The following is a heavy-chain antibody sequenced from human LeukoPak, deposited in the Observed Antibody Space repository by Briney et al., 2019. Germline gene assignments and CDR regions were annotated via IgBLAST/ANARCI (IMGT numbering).Heavy chain of an antibody. CDR2: ISSSSRYI. V-gene: IGHV3-21*01. CDR1: GFTFSSYS. D-gene: IGHD3/OR15-3a*01. Sequence: GRSLRLSCAVSGFTFSSYSMNWVRQAPGKGLEWVSSISSSSRYIYYADSVKGRFTISRDNAKNSLYLQMNSLRAEDTAVYYCARDWSNYYYYMDVWGKGTTVTISS. CDR3: ARDWSNYYYYMDV. J-gene: IGHJ6*03.